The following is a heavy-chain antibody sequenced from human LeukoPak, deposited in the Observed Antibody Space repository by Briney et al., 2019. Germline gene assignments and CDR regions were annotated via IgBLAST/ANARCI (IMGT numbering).Heavy chain of an antibody. CDR1: GGSISSYY. J-gene: IGHJ4*02. CDR2: IYYSGST. D-gene: IGHD3-22*01. CDR3: ARDLGYDSSGYFAY. Sequence: KSSETLSLTCTVSGGSISSYYWSWIRQPPGKGLEWIGYIYYSGSTNYNPSLKSRVTISLDRSKNQFSLKLSSVTAADTAVYYCARDLGYDSSGYFAYWGQGTLVTVSS. V-gene: IGHV4-59*12.